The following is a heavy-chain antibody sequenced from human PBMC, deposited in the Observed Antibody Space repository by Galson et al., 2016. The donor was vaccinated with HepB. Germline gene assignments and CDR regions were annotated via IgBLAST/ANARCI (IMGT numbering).Heavy chain of an antibody. V-gene: IGHV3-30*03. CDR3: ARRTEYCAPVGCSVDY. Sequence: SLRLSCAASGFTFSNYGMHWVRQAPGKGLEWVAADSMDGRRKFYADSVKGRFTISRDNSNSMLFLQMSSLRADGTAVYYCARRTEYCAPVGCSVDYWGQGTLVSVSS. CDR2: DSMDGRRK. D-gene: IGHD2/OR15-2a*01. CDR1: GFTFSNYG. J-gene: IGHJ4*02.